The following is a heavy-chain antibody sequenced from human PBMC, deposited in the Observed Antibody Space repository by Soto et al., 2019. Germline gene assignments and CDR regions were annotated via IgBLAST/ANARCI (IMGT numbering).Heavy chain of an antibody. D-gene: IGHD6-13*01. CDR3: ARHETVAAAGPYYYYYGMDV. CDR1: GGSISSSSYY. J-gene: IGHJ6*02. V-gene: IGHV4-39*01. CDR2: ICYGGSG. Sequence: NPSETRSLTCTVSGGSISSSSYYWSWIRQPPVKGLEWIGSICYGGSGYYNPSLKRRVNISVDTSTNPFSLKLSSVTAADTAVYYCARHETVAAAGPYYYYYGMDVWGQGTTVTVSS.